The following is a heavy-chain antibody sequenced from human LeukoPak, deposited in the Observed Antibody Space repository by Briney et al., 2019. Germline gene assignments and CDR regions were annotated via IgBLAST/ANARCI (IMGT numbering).Heavy chain of an antibody. Sequence: PSETLSLTCTVSGGSISSSSYYWGWIRQPPGKGLEWIGSIYYSGSTYYNPSLKRRVTISVDTSKNQFSLKLSSVTAADTAVYYCTALVGSSSFISFDYWGQGTLVTVSS. CDR3: TALVGSSSFISFDY. D-gene: IGHD6-6*01. CDR1: GGSISSSSYY. CDR2: IYYSGST. J-gene: IGHJ4*02. V-gene: IGHV4-39*01.